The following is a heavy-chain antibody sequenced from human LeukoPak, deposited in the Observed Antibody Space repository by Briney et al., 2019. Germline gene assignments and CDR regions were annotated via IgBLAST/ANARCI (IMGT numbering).Heavy chain of an antibody. CDR2: MNPNSGNT. Sequence: GASVKVSCKASGYTFTCYDINWVRQATGQGLEWMGWMNPNSGNTGYAQKFQGRVTMTRNTSISTAYMELSSLRSEDTAVYYCARGSVRDGYNYWFDPWGQGTLVTVSS. D-gene: IGHD5-24*01. CDR1: GYTFTCYD. V-gene: IGHV1-8*01. J-gene: IGHJ5*02. CDR3: ARGSVRDGYNYWFDP.